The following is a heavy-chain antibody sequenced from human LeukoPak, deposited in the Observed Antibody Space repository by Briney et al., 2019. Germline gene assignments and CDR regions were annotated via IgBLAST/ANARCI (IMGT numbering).Heavy chain of an antibody. CDR3: ASVLRFLEWLVY. V-gene: IGHV1-69*04. CDR2: IIPILGIA. D-gene: IGHD3-3*01. Sequence: SVKVSCKASGGTFSSYAISWVRQAPGQGLEWMGRIIPILGIANYAQKFQGRVTITADKSTSTAYMELSSLRSEDTAVYYCASVLRFLEWLVYWGQGTLVTVSS. J-gene: IGHJ4*02. CDR1: GGTFSSYA.